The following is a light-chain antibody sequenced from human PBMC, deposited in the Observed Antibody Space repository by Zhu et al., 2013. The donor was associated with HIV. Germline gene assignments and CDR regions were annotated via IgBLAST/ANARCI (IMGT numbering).Light chain of an antibody. CDR2: DAS. CDR1: QSVSSS. CDR3: QQFNNYPIT. Sequence: TQSPATLSVSPGEGATLSCRASQSVSSSYLAWYQQKPGEAPQLLIYDASSLESGVPSRFSGSGSGTDFTLTISSLQPEDFATYYCQQFNNYPITFGQGTRLDIK. J-gene: IGKJ5*01. V-gene: IGKV1D-13*01.